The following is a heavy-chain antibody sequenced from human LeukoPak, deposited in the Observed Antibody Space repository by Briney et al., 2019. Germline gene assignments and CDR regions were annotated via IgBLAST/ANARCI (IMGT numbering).Heavy chain of an antibody. D-gene: IGHD6-6*01. V-gene: IGHV3-48*02. Sequence: GGSLRLSCAASGFTFSSYSMNWVRQAPGKGLAWVSYISSSSSTIYYADSVKGRFTISRDNAKNSLYLQMHSLRDEDTAVYYCARDYTYRSSSIIDYWGQGTLVTVSS. CDR1: GFTFSSYS. CDR3: ARDYTYRSSSIIDY. J-gene: IGHJ4*02. CDR2: ISSSSSTI.